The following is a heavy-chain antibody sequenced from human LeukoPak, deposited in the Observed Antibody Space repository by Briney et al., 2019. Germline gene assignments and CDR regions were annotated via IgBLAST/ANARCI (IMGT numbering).Heavy chain of an antibody. Sequence: GESLKISCXGSGYSFTSYWIGWVRQMPGKGLEWMGIIYPGDSDTRYSPSSQGQVTISADKSISTAYLQWSSLKASDTAMYYCAGSIVVVPAAILGAFDIWGQGTMVTVSS. CDR2: IYPGDSDT. D-gene: IGHD2-2*02. CDR1: GYSFTSYW. CDR3: AGSIVVVPAAILGAFDI. J-gene: IGHJ3*02. V-gene: IGHV5-51*01.